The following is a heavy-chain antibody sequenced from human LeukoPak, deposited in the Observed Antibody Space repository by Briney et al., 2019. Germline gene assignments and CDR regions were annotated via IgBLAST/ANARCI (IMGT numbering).Heavy chain of an antibody. J-gene: IGHJ4*02. Sequence: SETLSLTCTVSGGSISSYYWSWIRQPPGKGLEWIGHIYYSGSTNYNPSLKSRVTISVDTSKNQFSLKLSSVTAADTAVYYCARGHYYDSSGYYYTLSLVFDYWGQGTLVTVSS. CDR2: IYYSGST. D-gene: IGHD3-22*01. CDR3: ARGHYYDSSGYYYTLSLVFDY. CDR1: GGSISSYY. V-gene: IGHV4-59*01.